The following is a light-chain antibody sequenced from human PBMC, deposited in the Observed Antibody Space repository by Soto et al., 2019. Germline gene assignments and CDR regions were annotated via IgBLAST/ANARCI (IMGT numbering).Light chain of an antibody. CDR3: QQRSNWALLT. CDR1: QSVSSY. Sequence: EIVLTQSPATLSLSPGERATLSCRASQSVSSYLAWYQQKPGQAPRLLIYDASNRATGIPARFSGSGSGTDFTLTISRLAPEDFAVYFCQQRSNWALLTFGGGTRVEI. V-gene: IGKV3-11*01. CDR2: DAS. J-gene: IGKJ4*01.